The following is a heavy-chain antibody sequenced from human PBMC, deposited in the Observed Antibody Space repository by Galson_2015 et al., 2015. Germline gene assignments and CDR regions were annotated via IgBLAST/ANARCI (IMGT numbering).Heavy chain of an antibody. CDR3: ARDQTVTPPL. J-gene: IGHJ4*02. CDR1: GFTFSSYA. D-gene: IGHD4-17*01. Sequence: SLRLSCAASGFTFSSYAMHWVRQAPGKGLEWVAVISYDGSNKYYADSVRGRFTISRDNSKNTLYLQMNSLRAEDTAVYYCARDQTVTPPLWGQGTLVTVSS. V-gene: IGHV3-30-3*01. CDR2: ISYDGSNK.